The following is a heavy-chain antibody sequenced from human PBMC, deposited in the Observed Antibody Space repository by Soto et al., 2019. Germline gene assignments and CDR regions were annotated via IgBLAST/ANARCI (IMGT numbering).Heavy chain of an antibody. CDR1: GGSFSGYQ. D-gene: IGHD3-10*01. V-gene: IGHV4-34*01. CDR2: INDSGNI. Sequence: SETLSLTCAVYGGSFSGYQRSWIRQTPGKGLEWIGEINDSGNINYNPSLRSRVTILVDTAKKQISLKLSSVTAADTAVYFCARGLILWFGELSRRGGYYYYMDVWGKGTTVTVSS. CDR3: ARGLILWFGELSRRGGYYYYMDV. J-gene: IGHJ6*03.